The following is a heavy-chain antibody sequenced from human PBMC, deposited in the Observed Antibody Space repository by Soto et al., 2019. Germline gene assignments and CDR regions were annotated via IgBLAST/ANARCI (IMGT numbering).Heavy chain of an antibody. Sequence: SVKVSCKASGFTFTSSAMQWVRQARGQRLEWIGWIVVGSGNTNYTQKFQERVTITRDMSTSTAYMELSSLRSEDTAVYYCAALEVGYLVMDFWGQGTTVTVSS. CDR2: IVVGSGNT. D-gene: IGHD6-25*01. CDR3: AALEVGYLVMDF. CDR1: GFTFTSSA. V-gene: IGHV1-58*02. J-gene: IGHJ6*02.